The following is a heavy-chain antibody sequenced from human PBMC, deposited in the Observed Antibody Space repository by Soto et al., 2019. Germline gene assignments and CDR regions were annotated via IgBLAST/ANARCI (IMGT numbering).Heavy chain of an antibody. D-gene: IGHD3-3*01. CDR1: GFTFSNAW. CDR3: TTALISYDFWSGYQSYGMDV. J-gene: IGHJ6*02. V-gene: IGHV3-15*07. CDR2: IKSKTDGGTT. Sequence: PGGSLRLSCAASGFTFSNAWMNWVRQAPGKGLEWVGRIKSKTDGGTTDYAAPVKGRFTISRDDSKNTLYLQMNSLKTEDTAVYYCTTALISYDFWSGYQSYGMDVWGQGTTVTVSS.